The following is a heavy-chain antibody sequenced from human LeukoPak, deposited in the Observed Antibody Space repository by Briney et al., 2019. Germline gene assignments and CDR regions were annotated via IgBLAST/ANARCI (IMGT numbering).Heavy chain of an antibody. CDR3: AKSSYYDASGYYREYYFDY. D-gene: IGHD3-22*01. CDR1: GFTFSNYA. Sequence: GGSLRLSCAGSGFTFSNYAMTWVRQAPGKGLEWVSSISGSGGSTYYADSVKGRFTISRDNSKNTLYLQMNSLRDEDTAVYYCAKSSYYDASGYYREYYFDYWGQGTLVTVSS. J-gene: IGHJ4*02. CDR2: ISGSGGST. V-gene: IGHV3-23*01.